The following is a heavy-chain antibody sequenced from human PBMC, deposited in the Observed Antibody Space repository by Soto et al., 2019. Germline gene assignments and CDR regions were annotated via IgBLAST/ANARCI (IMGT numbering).Heavy chain of an antibody. Sequence: AGGSLRLSCAASGFTFSSYAMHWVRQAPGKGLEWVAVISYDGSNKYYADSVKGRFTISRDNSKNTLYLQMNSLRAEDTAVYYCARDAGSGSSNLSYGMDVWGQGTTVTVSS. CDR1: GFTFSSYA. CDR2: ISYDGSNK. J-gene: IGHJ6*02. V-gene: IGHV3-30-3*01. CDR3: ARDAGSGSSNLSYGMDV. D-gene: IGHD3-10*01.